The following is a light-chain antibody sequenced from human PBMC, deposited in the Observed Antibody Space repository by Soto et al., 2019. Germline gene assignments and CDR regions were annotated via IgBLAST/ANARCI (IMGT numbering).Light chain of an antibody. CDR1: GNDVGAYNY. V-gene: IGLV2-11*01. J-gene: IGLJ1*01. Sequence: QSVLTQPRSVSGSPGQSVTISCTGTGNDVGAYNYVSWYQQHPGRPPKLLIYGVVRWPSGVPDRFSGSKSGNTASLTISGLQAEDEADYFCCSYAGGYTYLFGTGTKVTDL. CDR3: CSYAGGYTYL. CDR2: GVV.